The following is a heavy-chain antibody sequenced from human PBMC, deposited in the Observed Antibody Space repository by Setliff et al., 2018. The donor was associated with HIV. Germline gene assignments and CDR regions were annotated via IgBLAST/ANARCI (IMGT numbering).Heavy chain of an antibody. CDR2: IYYDGTT. Sequence: SETLSLTCTVSGGSVSGYFWSWIRQPPGRGLEWIGYIYYDGTTDSNPSPKGRVTISVTTSKNQFSLKLSSVTAADTALYFCARATFGSTSSGINYYMDVGGKGTTVTVSS. CDR1: GGSVSGYF. CDR3: ARATFGSTSSGINYYMDV. J-gene: IGHJ6*03. D-gene: IGHD3-10*01. V-gene: IGHV4-59*02.